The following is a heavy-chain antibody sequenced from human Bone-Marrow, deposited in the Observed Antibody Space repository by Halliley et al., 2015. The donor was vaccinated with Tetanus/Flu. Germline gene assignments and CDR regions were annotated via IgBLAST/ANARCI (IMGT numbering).Heavy chain of an antibody. J-gene: IGHJ3*02. V-gene: IGHV3-23*01. CDR1: RLTLSSYA. D-gene: IGHD6-19*01. Sequence: SLRLSCAASRLTLSSYAMSWVRQAPRKGLGGVSSIRSGDNTHYADSVKGRLTISRANSKNTLYLQMNSLRAEDTALNYCAKGVGYSIGWSNVFDIWGQGTLVTNSS. CDR3: AKGVGYSIGWSNVFDI. CDR2: IRSGDNT.